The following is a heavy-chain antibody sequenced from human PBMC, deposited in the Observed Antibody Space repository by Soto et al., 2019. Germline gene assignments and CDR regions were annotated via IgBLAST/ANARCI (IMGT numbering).Heavy chain of an antibody. Sequence: GGSLRLSCAASGFTFSSYWMHWVRQAPGKGLVWVSRINSDGSSTYYADSVKGRFTISRDNSKNTLYLQMNSLRAEDTAVYYCAKDPSSGYYYGSGSSDYWGQGTLVTVSS. CDR3: AKDPSSGYYYGSGSSDY. CDR2: INSDGSST. D-gene: IGHD3-10*01. V-gene: IGHV3-74*01. J-gene: IGHJ4*02. CDR1: GFTFSSYW.